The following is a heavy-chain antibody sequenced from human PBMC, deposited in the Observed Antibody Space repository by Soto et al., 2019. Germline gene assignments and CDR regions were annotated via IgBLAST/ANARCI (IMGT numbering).Heavy chain of an antibody. D-gene: IGHD6-6*01. CDR3: ASVHPAAARPFDY. CDR2: ISYDGSNK. V-gene: IGHV3-30*03. CDR1: GFTFSSYG. Sequence: AGGSLRLSCAASGFTFSSYGMHWVRQAPGKGLEWVAVISYDGSNKYYADSVKGRFTISRDNSKNTLYLQMNSLRAEDTAVYYCASVHPAAARPFDYWGQGTLVTVS. J-gene: IGHJ4*02.